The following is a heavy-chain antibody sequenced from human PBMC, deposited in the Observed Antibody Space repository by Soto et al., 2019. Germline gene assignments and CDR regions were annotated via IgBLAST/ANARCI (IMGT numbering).Heavy chain of an antibody. CDR1: GFTFSSYA. D-gene: IGHD3-3*01. J-gene: IGHJ6*02. V-gene: IGHV3-30-3*01. CDR3: ARETYYDFWRGPDYGMGV. CDR2: ISYDGSNK. Sequence: QVQLVESGGGVVQPGRSLRLSCAASGFTFSSYAMHWVRQAPGKGLEWVAVISYDGSNKYYADSVKGRFTISRDNSKNPLYLQMDSLRAEDTAGYYCARETYYDFWRGPDYGMGVWGQGTTVTVSS.